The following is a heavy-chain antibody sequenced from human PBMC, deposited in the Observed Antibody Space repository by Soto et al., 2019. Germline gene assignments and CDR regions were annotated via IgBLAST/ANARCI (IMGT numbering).Heavy chain of an antibody. J-gene: IGHJ3*02. D-gene: IGHD3-10*01. CDR1: GYTFTGHY. Sequence: QVQLVQSGAEVKNPGAAVKVSCKSSGYTFTGHYMHWVRQAPGQGIEWMGWINPKSVGTNHAQKFQVRVPLTREKSIRTAYREVSRLRSYETAVYYCATEPLVRDAHRFDIWGQGTMVTVSS. CDR2: INPKSVGT. CDR3: ATEPLVRDAHRFDI. V-gene: IGHV1-2*02.